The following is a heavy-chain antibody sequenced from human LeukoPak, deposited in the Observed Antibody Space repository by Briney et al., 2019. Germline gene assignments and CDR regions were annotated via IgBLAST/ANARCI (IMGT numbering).Heavy chain of an antibody. CDR1: GGSINNYY. Sequence: SETLSLTCTASGGSINNYYWTWIRQPPGKGLECIGYVYYTGRTYYNPSLKSRVTISVDTSKNQFSLKLNSVTAADTAVYYCARDSSTVTTRHFDYWGQGTLVTVSS. V-gene: IGHV4-59*01. CDR2: VYYTGRT. D-gene: IGHD4-17*01. CDR3: ARDSSTVTTRHFDY. J-gene: IGHJ4*02.